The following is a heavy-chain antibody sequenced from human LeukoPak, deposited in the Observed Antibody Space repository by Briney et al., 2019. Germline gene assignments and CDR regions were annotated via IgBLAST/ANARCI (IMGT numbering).Heavy chain of an antibody. CDR2: IYYSGST. D-gene: IGHD3-3*01. Sequence: SETLSLTCTVSGGSISSSSYYWGWIRQPPGKGLEWIGSIYYSGSTYYNPSLKSRVTISVDTSKNQFSLKLSSVTAADTAVYYCARSERGTILGVLAYYFDYWGQGTLVTVSS. J-gene: IGHJ4*02. CDR3: ARSERGTILGVLAYYFDY. CDR1: GGSISSSSYY. V-gene: IGHV4-39*01.